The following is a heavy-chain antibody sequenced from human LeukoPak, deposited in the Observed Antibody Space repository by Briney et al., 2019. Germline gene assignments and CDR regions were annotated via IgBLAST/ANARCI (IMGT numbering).Heavy chain of an antibody. CDR1: EFPFSAYA. CDR2: IGGSGSNT. Sequence: GGSLRLSCVASEFPFSAYAMTWVRLTPGKGLEWVSSIGGSGSNTNYADSVRGRFTISRDNSKNTLYLQMNSLRAEDTAVYYCGRDPNGDYVGAFEFWGQGALVSVSS. J-gene: IGHJ3*01. D-gene: IGHD4-17*01. CDR3: GRDPNGDYVGAFEF. V-gene: IGHV3-23*01.